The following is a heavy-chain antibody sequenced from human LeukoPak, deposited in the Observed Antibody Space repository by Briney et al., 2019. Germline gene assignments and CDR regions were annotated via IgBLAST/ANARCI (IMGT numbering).Heavy chain of an antibody. Sequence: PGGSLRLSCAASGFTFSSYEMNWVRQAPGKGLEWVSAISGSGGSTYYADSVKGRFTISRDNSKNTLYLQMNSLRAEDTAVYYCTTRGAYYYGSGSYYKDFDYWGQGTLVTVSS. CDR3: TTRGAYYYGSGSYYKDFDY. CDR1: GFTFSSYE. J-gene: IGHJ4*02. D-gene: IGHD3-10*01. CDR2: ISGSGGST. V-gene: IGHV3-23*01.